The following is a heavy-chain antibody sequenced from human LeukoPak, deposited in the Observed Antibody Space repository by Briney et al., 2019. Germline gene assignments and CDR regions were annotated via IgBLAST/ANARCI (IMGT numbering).Heavy chain of an antibody. V-gene: IGHV3-30*18. Sequence: GGSLRLSCAASGFNFSPYGMHWVRQPPGKGLEWVALISYDGSNKYFADSVKGRFTISRDNSENKLYLQMNSLRPEDTAVYYCANPSGTYGPGVFDIWGQGTMVTVSS. J-gene: IGHJ3*02. CDR1: GFNFSPYG. D-gene: IGHD1-26*01. CDR2: ISYDGSNK. CDR3: ANPSGTYGPGVFDI.